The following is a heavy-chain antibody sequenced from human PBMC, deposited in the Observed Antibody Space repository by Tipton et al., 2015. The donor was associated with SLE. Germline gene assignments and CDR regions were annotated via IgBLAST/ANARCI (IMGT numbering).Heavy chain of an antibody. J-gene: IGHJ4*02. Sequence: GSLRLSCAASGFTFSSYSMNWVRQAPGKGLEWVSSITTSSSFLYCADSVKGRFTISRDNAQNSLYLQMNSLRAEDTAVYYCARDPHPLTGYYPDFDYWGQGTLVTVSS. CDR1: GFTFSSYS. V-gene: IGHV3-21*03. D-gene: IGHD3-9*01. CDR3: ARDPHPLTGYYPDFDY. CDR2: ITTSSSFL.